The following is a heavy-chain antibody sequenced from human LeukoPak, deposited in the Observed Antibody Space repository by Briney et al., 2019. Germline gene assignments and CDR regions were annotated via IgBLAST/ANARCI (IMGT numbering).Heavy chain of an antibody. D-gene: IGHD1-26*01. J-gene: IGHJ4*02. V-gene: IGHV5-51*01. CDR3: ARLWLTESGKFDY. CDR1: GYDFSSYW. Sequence: GESLKISCQGSGYDFSSYWIVWVRQMPGKGLEWMGIMYPRDSDIRYSPSFQGQVTISADRSSSTAYLQWSSLKASDSAVYYCARLWLTESGKFDYWGQGTLVTVSS. CDR2: MYPRDSDI.